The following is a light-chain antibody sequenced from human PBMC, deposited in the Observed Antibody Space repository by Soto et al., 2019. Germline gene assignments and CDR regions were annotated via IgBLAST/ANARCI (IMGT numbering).Light chain of an antibody. Sequence: QSALTQPPSASGSPGQSVTISCTATSTDVGDSKYVSWYQQLPGKALKVMIYEVTKRPSGVPDRFSGSKSGNTASLTVSGLQAEDEADYYCSSYAGRGTYVFGTGTQLTVL. V-gene: IGLV2-8*01. CDR3: SSYAGRGTYV. J-gene: IGLJ1*01. CDR2: EVT. CDR1: STDVGDSKY.